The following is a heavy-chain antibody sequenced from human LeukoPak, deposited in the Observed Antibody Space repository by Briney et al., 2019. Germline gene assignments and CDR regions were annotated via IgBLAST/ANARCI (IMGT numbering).Heavy chain of an antibody. J-gene: IGHJ4*02. D-gene: IGHD5-24*01. Sequence: SETLSLTCTVSGGSISSYYWSWIRQPPGKGLEWIGYIYYSGSTNYNPSLKSRVTISVDTSKNQFSLKLSSVTAADTAVYYCARTKMGSAPVDYWGQGTLVTVSS. V-gene: IGHV4-59*08. CDR2: IYYSGST. CDR3: ARTKMGSAPVDY. CDR1: GGSISSYY.